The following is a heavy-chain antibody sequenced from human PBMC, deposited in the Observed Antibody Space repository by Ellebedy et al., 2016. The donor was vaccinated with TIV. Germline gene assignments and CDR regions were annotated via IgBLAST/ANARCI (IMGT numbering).Heavy chain of an antibody. CDR1: GFTFSSYS. CDR3: ARAPRYYYDNSGHGY. D-gene: IGHD3-22*01. Sequence: GESLKISXAASGFTFSSYSMNWVRQAPGKGLEWVSSISSSSSYIYYADSVKGRFTISRDNAKNSLYLQMNSLRAEDTAVYYCARAPRYYYDNSGHGYWGQGTLVTVSS. V-gene: IGHV3-21*01. J-gene: IGHJ4*02. CDR2: ISSSSSYI.